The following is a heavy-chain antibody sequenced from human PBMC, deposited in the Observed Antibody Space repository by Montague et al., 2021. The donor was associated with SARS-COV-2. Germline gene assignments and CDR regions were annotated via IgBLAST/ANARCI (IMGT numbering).Heavy chain of an antibody. CDR2: ISWKSGST. CDR3: AKGSGTARGGSYSTPMDV. V-gene: IGHV3-9*01. CDR1: GFNFDDYA. Sequence: SLRLSCAASGFNFDDYAMHWVRQAPGKGLEWVSGISWKSGSTGYADSVKGRFTISRDNAKSSLYLQMNNLRGEDTALYYCAKGSGTARGGSYSTPMDVWGQGTTVSVS. J-gene: IGHJ6*02. D-gene: IGHD3-10*01.